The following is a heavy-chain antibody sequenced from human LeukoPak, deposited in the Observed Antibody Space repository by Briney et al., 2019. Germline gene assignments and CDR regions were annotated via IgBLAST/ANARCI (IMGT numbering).Heavy chain of an antibody. J-gene: IGHJ4*02. Sequence: PGGSLRLSCAASGFTFSSYAMSWVRQAPGKGLEWVSAISGSGGGTYYADSVKGRFTISRDNSKNTLYLQMNSLRAEDTAVYYCAKGGGWSPAVLFDYWGQGTLVTVSS. V-gene: IGHV3-23*01. D-gene: IGHD6-19*01. CDR2: ISGSGGGT. CDR1: GFTFSSYA. CDR3: AKGGGWSPAVLFDY.